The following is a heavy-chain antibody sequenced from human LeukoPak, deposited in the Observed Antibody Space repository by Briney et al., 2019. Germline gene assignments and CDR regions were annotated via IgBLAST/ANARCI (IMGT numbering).Heavy chain of an antibody. D-gene: IGHD3-16*01. CDR3: ARGRRYYDYVWGSHAFDY. Sequence: GRSLRLSCAASGFTFSSYAMHWVRQAPGKGLEWVAVISYDGSNKYYADSVKGRFTISRDNSKNTLYLQMNSLRAEDTAVYYCARGRRYYDYVWGSHAFDYWGQGTLVTVSS. V-gene: IGHV3-30-3*01. CDR2: ISYDGSNK. J-gene: IGHJ4*02. CDR1: GFTFSSYA.